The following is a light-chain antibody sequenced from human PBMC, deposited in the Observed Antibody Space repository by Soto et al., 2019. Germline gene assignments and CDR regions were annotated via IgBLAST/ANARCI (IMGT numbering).Light chain of an antibody. CDR1: LHIATS. Sequence: DITVTKAPSVLSASIGDSVTITCRASLHIATSSGYFQHKVGKAPPLLIYGASALQSGVPSRFSGSGSGPHFPLSISRLQPEDFAPYYCQQRSSVPRTFGQ. CDR3: QQRSSVPRT. CDR2: GAS. J-gene: IGKJ1*01. V-gene: IGKV1-39*01.